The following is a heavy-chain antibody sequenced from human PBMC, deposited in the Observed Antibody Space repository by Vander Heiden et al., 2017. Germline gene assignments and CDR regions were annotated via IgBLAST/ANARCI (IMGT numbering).Heavy chain of an antibody. CDR2: ISYDGRVT. V-gene: IGHV3-30*18. Sequence: QVQLVESGGGVVQPGRSLGLSCAASGSTFSPSGMHGVRQAPGKWLEWVAVISYDGRVTFHADSVKGRFTISRDNSKNTLDLQMNGLRVEDTALYYCAKEIQPVSSSGWPFDYWGQGTLVTVSS. CDR1: GSTFSPSG. J-gene: IGHJ4*02. CDR3: AKEIQPVSSSGWPFDY. D-gene: IGHD6-19*01.